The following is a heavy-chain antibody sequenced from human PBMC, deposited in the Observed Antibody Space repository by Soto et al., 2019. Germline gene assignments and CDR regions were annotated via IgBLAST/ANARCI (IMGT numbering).Heavy chain of an antibody. CDR2: IYSNGIT. Sequence: QVQLQESGPGLVKPSETLSLTCSVSGGPISGYFWSWIRQPAGKGLEWIGRIYSNGITVYNPSLTPRVTMSVDTSKNHFSLRLISLTAADTAVYYCVRGPGSYHWFDLWGQGTLVTVSS. D-gene: IGHD3-10*01. CDR3: VRGPGSYHWFDL. J-gene: IGHJ5*02. CDR1: GGPISGYF. V-gene: IGHV4-4*07.